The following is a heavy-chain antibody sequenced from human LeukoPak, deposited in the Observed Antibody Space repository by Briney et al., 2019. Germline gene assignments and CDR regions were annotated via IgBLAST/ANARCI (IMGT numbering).Heavy chain of an antibody. CDR2: INVYNGYT. CDR1: GYTFRSYA. Sequence: GASVKVSCKTSGYTFRSYAISWVRQAPGQGLERMGWINVYNGYTNYARNFQGRVTMTTDTSTSTAYMEVRSLRSDGTAVYYCARVECSSTTCYDDYWGQGTLVIVSS. J-gene: IGHJ4*02. D-gene: IGHD2-2*01. V-gene: IGHV1-18*01. CDR3: ARVECSSTTCYDDY.